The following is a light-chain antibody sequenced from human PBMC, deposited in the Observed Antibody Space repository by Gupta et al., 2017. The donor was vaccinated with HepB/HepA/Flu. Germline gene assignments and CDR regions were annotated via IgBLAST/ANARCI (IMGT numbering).Light chain of an antibody. Sequence: DIVMTQTPLSLSVTPGQPASISCKSSQSLLHSDGKTFLYWYLQKPGQSPQLLIYEVSSRFYGVTDRFSGRGEVTDFTLKSSRGEDEDVGGYYLNQGIHSWTFGQGTKVEIK. CDR2: EVS. CDR3: NQGIHSWT. V-gene: IGKV2-29*01. CDR1: QSLLHSDGKTF. J-gene: IGKJ1*01.